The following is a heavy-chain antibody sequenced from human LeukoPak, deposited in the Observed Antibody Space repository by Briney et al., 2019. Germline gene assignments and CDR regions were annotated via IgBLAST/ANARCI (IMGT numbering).Heavy chain of an antibody. CDR3: AKDRGDGYNWENYSGFDS. CDR1: GFTFSTYG. CDR2: ILNGERNK. J-gene: IGHJ4*02. Sequence: GGSLRLSCAASGFTFSTYGMQWVRQAPGKGLEWVAVILNGERNKWYADSVKGRFTTSRDNSQNTLYLQMNSLRVEDTGVYYCAKDRGDGYNWENYSGFDSWGQGTLVTVSS. V-gene: IGHV3-30*18. D-gene: IGHD5-24*01.